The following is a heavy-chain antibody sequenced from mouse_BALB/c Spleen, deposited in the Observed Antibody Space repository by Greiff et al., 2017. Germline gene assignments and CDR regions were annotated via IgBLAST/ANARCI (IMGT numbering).Heavy chain of an antibody. CDR2: ISSGGGST. Sequence: EVHLVESGGGLVKPGGSLKLSCAASGFAFSSYDMSWVRQTPEKRLEWVAYISSGGGSTYYPDTVKGRFTISRDNAKNTLYLQMSSLKSEDTAMYYCARHSNKNWGQGTLVTVSA. CDR1: GFAFSSYD. J-gene: IGHJ3*01. V-gene: IGHV5-12-1*01. CDR3: ARHSNKN.